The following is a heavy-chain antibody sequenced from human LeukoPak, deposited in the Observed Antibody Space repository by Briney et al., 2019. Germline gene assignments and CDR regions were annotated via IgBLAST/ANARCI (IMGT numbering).Heavy chain of an antibody. V-gene: IGHV3-21*01. CDR2: ISSSSSYI. J-gene: IGHJ3*02. D-gene: IGHD4-23*01. CDR3: ARIGLRWAGNALDI. CDR1: GFTFSSYS. Sequence: PGGSLRLSCAASGFTFSSYSMNWVRQAPGKGLEWVSSISSSSSYIYYADSVKGRFTISRDNAKNSLYLQMNSLRAEDTAVYYCARIGLRWAGNALDIWGQGTMVTVSS.